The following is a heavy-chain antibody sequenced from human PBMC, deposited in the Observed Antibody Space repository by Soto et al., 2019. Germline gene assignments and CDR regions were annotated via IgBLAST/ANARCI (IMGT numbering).Heavy chain of an antibody. CDR1: GGSFSGYY. V-gene: IGHV4-34*01. Sequence: SETLSLTCAVYGGSFSGYYWSWIRQPPGKGLEWIGEINHSGSTNYNPSLKSRVTISVDTSKNQFSLKLSSVTAADTAVYYCARGLYYYDSRGYWGYWGQGILVTVSS. J-gene: IGHJ4*02. CDR3: ARGLYYYDSRGYWGY. CDR2: INHSGST. D-gene: IGHD3-22*01.